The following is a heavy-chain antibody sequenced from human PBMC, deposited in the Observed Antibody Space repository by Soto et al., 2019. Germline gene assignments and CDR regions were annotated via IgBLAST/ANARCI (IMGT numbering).Heavy chain of an antibody. Sequence: ASVKVSCKASGYTFTSYAMHWVRQAPGQRLEWMGWINAGNGNTKYSQKFQGRVTITRDTSASTAYMELSSLRSEDTAVYYCAIGRWGVVVVAATYFDSWGQGTLVTVSS. CDR3: AIGRWGVVVVAATYFDS. V-gene: IGHV1-3*01. CDR1: GYTFTSYA. D-gene: IGHD2-15*01. J-gene: IGHJ4*02. CDR2: INAGNGNT.